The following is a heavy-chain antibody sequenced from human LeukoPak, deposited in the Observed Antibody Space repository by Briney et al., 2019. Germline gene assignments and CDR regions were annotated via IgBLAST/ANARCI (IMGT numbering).Heavy chain of an antibody. Sequence: GGSLRLSCAASGFTFSSNGMNWVRQAPGKGLEWVSYISATGGTIYYADSVKGRFTISRDNAKNSLYLQMNSLRAEDTAVYYCATVKGGGSAFDFWGQGTMVTVSS. CDR1: GFTFSSNG. CDR2: ISATGGTI. CDR3: ATVKGGGSAFDF. J-gene: IGHJ3*01. D-gene: IGHD2-15*01. V-gene: IGHV3-48*04.